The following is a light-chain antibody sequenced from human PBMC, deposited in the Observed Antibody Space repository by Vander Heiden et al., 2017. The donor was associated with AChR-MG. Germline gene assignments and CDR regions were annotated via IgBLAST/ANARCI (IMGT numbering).Light chain of an antibody. CDR2: RNN. J-gene: IGLJ3*02. CDR1: IPHIGRNY. CDR3: AAWDDSLSGPNWV. V-gene: IGLV1-47*01. Sequence: SVLTQPPPASGTPGQRVPISCSGSIPHIGRNYVYCYQQLPGTAPKLLIYRNNQRPSWVPDRFSGSKSGTSASLAISGLLSEDEADYYCAAWDDSLSGPNWVFGGGTKLTFL.